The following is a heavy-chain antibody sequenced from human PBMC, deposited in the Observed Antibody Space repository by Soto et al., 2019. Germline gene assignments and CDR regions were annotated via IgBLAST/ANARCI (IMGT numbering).Heavy chain of an antibody. J-gene: IGHJ4*02. D-gene: IGHD6-13*01. CDR3: SRRASSSWYFDY. CDR1: GGSISGTKYY. CDR2: IYYSGST. V-gene: IGHV4-39*02. Sequence: QLQLQESGPGLVKPSETLSLTCTVSGGSISGTKYYWGWIRQPPGKGLEWIGSIYYSGSTSYNPALKSRXXIXVXLSKNHFSLNLNSVTAADTAVYYCSRRASSSWYFDYWGQGTLVTVSS.